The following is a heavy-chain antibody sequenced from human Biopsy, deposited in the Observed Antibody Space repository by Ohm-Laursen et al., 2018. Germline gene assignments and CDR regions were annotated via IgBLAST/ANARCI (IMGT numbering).Heavy chain of an antibody. CDR1: GGTFSNYG. Sequence: SVKVSCKAPGGTFSNYGVNWVRQAPGQGLEWLGGNIPILGTGNYAQKFQDRVTVAADTSTSTATMELRSLRSDDTAVYYCARDRPSVSMYGVDWGQGTLVTVSS. CDR2: NIPILGTG. D-gene: IGHD3-3*01. CDR3: ARDRPSVSMYGVD. J-gene: IGHJ4*02. V-gene: IGHV1-69*06.